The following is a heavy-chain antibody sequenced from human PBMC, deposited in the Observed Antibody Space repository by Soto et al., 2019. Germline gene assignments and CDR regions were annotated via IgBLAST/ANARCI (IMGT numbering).Heavy chain of an antibody. CDR1: GYTLTELS. Sequence: ASVKVSCKVSGYTLTELSIHWVRQAPGKGLEWMGGFDPEDGETIYAQKFQGRVTMTEDTSTDRAYMELGSLRFEDTAVYYWAIVRGVLRFLEWSRFDPWGQGTLVTVSS. D-gene: IGHD3-3*01. CDR3: AIVRGVLRFLEWSRFDP. V-gene: IGHV1-24*01. J-gene: IGHJ5*02. CDR2: FDPEDGET.